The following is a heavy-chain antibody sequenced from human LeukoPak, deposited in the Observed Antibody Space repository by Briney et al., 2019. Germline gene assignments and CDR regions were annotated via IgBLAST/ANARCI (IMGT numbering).Heavy chain of an antibody. V-gene: IGHV3-30*18. J-gene: IGHJ4*02. Sequence: GGSLRLSCAASGFTFSSYGMHWVRQAPGKGLEWVAVISYDGSNKYYADSVKGRFTISRDNSKNTLYLQMNSLRAEGTAVYYCAKDLRDIVVVPAAMLDYWGQGTLVTVSS. CDR1: GFTFSSYG. D-gene: IGHD2-2*01. CDR2: ISYDGSNK. CDR3: AKDLRDIVVVPAAMLDY.